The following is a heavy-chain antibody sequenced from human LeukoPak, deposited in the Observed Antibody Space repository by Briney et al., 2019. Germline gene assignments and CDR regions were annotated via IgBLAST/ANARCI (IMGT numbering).Heavy chain of an antibody. CDR1: GGSFSGYY. CDR2: INHSGST. V-gene: IGHV4-34*01. D-gene: IGHD2-2*01. J-gene: IGHJ5*02. Sequence: PSETLSLTCAVYGGSFSGYYWSWIGQPPGKGLEWIGEINHSGSTNYNPSLKSRVTISVDTSKNQFSLKLSSVTAADTAVYYCARGAHGPADCSSTSCYSDWFDPWGQGTLVTVSS. CDR3: ARGAHGPADCSSTSCYSDWFDP.